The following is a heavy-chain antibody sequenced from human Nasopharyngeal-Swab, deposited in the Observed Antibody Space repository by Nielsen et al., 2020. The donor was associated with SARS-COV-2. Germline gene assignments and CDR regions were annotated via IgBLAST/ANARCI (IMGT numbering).Heavy chain of an antibody. V-gene: IGHV3-11*04. J-gene: IGHJ6*02. CDR1: GFTFSDYY. Sequence: GESLKISCAASGFTFSDYYMSWIRQAPGKGLEWVSYISSSSSTIYYADSVKGRFTISRDNAKNSLYLQMNSLRDEDTAVYYCARVGIAAAGPGYYYYYGMDVWGQGTTVTVSS. D-gene: IGHD6-13*01. CDR3: ARVGIAAAGPGYYYYYGMDV. CDR2: ISSSSSTI.